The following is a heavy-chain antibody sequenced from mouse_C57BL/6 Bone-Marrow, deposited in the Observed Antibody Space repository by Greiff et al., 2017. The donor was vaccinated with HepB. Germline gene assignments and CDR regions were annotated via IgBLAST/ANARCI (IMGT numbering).Heavy chain of an antibody. CDR2: INPNNGGT. J-gene: IGHJ2*01. CDR1: GYTFTDYN. CDR3: ASTTPHFDY. V-gene: IGHV1-22*01. D-gene: IGHD1-1*01. Sequence: EVKLVESGPELVKPGASVKMSCKASGYTFTDYNMHWVKQSHGKSLEWIGYINPNNGGTSYNQKFKGKATLTVNKSSSTAYMELRSLTSEDSAVYYCASTTPHFDYWGQGTTLTVSS.